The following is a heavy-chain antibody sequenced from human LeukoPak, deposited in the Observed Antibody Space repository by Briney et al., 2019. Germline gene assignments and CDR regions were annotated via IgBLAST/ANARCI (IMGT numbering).Heavy chain of an antibody. V-gene: IGHV3-53*01. CDR2: IYSDGST. Sequence: GGSLSLSCAASGFTVSSNYMSWVRQAPGKGLEWVSVIYSDGSTYYADSVKGRFTISRDNSKNTLYLQMKSLRAEDTAVYYCARGFSSCWYSIAGRPEQLDYWGQGTLATVSS. CDR1: GFTVSSNY. CDR3: ARGFSSCWYSIAGRPEQLDY. J-gene: IGHJ4*02. D-gene: IGHD6-13*01.